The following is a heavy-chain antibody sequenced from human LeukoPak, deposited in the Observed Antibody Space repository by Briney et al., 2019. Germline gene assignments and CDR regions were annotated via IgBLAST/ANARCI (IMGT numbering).Heavy chain of an antibody. CDR3: ASGVQREEWFDP. J-gene: IGHJ5*02. CDR2: IIPIFGTA. V-gene: IGHV1-69*01. Sequence: GSSVTVSCKASGGTFSSYAISWVRQAPGQGLEWMGGIIPIFGTANYAQKFQGRVTITADESTSTAYMELSSLRSEDTAVYYCASGVQREEWFDPWGQGTLVTVSS. CDR1: GGTFSSYA. D-gene: IGHD1-1*01.